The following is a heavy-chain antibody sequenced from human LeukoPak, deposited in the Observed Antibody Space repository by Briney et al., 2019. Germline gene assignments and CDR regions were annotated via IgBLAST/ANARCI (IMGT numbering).Heavy chain of an antibody. D-gene: IGHD3-3*01. Sequence: GGSLRLSCAASGFTFSSYGMYWVRQAPGKGLEWVAFIRYDGGNKYYADSVKGRFTISRDNSKNTLYLQMNSLRAEDTAVYYCAKDQTIFGVVTDYWGQGTLVTVSS. CDR3: AKDQTIFGVVTDY. CDR2: IRYDGGNK. CDR1: GFTFSSYG. V-gene: IGHV3-30*02. J-gene: IGHJ4*02.